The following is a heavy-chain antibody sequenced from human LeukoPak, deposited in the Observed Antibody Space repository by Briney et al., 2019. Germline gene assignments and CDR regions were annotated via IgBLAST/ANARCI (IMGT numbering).Heavy chain of an antibody. CDR2: ISSSSSYI. J-gene: IGHJ4*02. CDR3: ARGRGYSYGVFDY. V-gene: IGHV3-21*01. CDR1: GFTFSSYS. D-gene: IGHD5-18*01. Sequence: GGSLRLSCAASGFTFSSYSMNWVRQAPGKGLEWVSSISSSSSYIYYADSVKGRFTISRDNAKNSLYLQMNSLRAEDTAVYYCARGRGYSYGVFDYWGQGTLVTVSS.